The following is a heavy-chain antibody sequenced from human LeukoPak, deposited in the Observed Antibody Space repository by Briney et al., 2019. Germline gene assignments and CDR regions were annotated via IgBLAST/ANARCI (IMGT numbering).Heavy chain of an antibody. CDR2: IYYSGST. Sequence: SETLSLTCTVSGGSISSYYWSWIRQPPGKGLGWIGYIYYSGSTNYNPSLKSRVTISVDTSKNQFSLKLSSVTAADTAVYYCARHYPGSGAFDIWGQGTLVTVSS. D-gene: IGHD3-16*01. CDR1: GGSISSYY. J-gene: IGHJ4*02. V-gene: IGHV4-59*01. CDR3: ARHYPGSGAFDI.